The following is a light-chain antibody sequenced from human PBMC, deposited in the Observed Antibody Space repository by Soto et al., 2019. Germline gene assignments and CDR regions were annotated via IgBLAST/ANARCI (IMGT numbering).Light chain of an antibody. J-gene: IGKJ2*01. CDR2: ETS. Sequence: IQMTQSPSSLSASVGDRVTITCRASQSLNSRLTWCVQKPGQAPKRVIYETSSLHSGVPPRFSGSGSETDFTLTINGLQPEDFATYYCQQSFSPPNTFGQGTQLDI. V-gene: IGKV1-39*01. CDR3: QQSFSPPNT. CDR1: QSLNSR.